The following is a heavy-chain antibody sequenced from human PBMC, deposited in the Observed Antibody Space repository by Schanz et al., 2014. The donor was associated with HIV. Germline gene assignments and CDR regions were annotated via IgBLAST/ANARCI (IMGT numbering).Heavy chain of an antibody. J-gene: IGHJ4*02. CDR1: GFTFRDSV. D-gene: IGHD3-10*01. CDR3: VKRGSEASSNTWFADS. Sequence: EVQQVLESGGGLVQPGGSLRLSCAASGFTFRDSVVSWVRQAPGKGLEWIASISSTSTYRFYAGSVKGRFTISRDNSEDTLYLQMNSLGVDDSAIYYCVKRGSEASSNTWFADSWGQGTLVTVSS. CDR2: ISSTSTYR. V-gene: IGHV3-23*01.